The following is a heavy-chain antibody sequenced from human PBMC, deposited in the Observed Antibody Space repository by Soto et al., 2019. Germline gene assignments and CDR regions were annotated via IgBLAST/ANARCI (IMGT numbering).Heavy chain of an antibody. Sequence: GGSLRLPCAASGFTFSSYAMSWFRQAPGKGLEGVSAISGSGGSTNYADSVRGRFTSSRDNSKNTLYLQMNSLRAEDTAVYYCVGSGWYGYWGQGTLVTVAS. CDR1: GFTFSSYA. CDR2: ISGSGGST. J-gene: IGHJ4*02. D-gene: IGHD6-19*01. CDR3: VGSGWYGY. V-gene: IGHV3-23*01.